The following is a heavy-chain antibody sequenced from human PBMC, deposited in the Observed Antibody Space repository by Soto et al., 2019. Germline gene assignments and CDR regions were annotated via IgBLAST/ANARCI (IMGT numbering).Heavy chain of an antibody. CDR1: GGSISRGGYY. Sequence: QVQLQESGPGLVKPSQTLSLTCTVSGGSISRGGYYWSWIRQHPGKGLEWIGYIYYSGSTYYNPSLKSRVTISVDTSKNQFSLKLSSVTAAATAVYYCAREEGGGYDHRWFDPWGQGTLVTVSS. J-gene: IGHJ5*02. CDR3: AREEGGGYDHRWFDP. V-gene: IGHV4-31*03. CDR2: IYYSGST. D-gene: IGHD5-12*01.